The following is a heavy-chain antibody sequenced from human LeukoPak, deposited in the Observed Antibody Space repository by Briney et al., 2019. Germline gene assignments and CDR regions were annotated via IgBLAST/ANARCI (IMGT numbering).Heavy chain of an antibody. CDR3: ANVRYFDWYYFDY. D-gene: IGHD3-9*01. V-gene: IGHV3-23*01. CDR2: ISGSGSLT. J-gene: IGHJ4*02. CDR1: GFTFSNYA. Sequence: GGSLRLSCAASGFTFSNYAMNWVRQAPGKGLEWVSGISGSGSLTYYADSVKGRFTISRDNSKTTLYLQMNSLRVHATAVYYCANVRYFDWYYFDYWGQGTLVTVSS.